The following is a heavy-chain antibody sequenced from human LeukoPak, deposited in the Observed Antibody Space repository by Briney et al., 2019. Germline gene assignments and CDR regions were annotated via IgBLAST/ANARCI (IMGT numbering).Heavy chain of an antibody. CDR1: GYTFTSYD. V-gene: IGHV1-8*01. CDR3: ARSSPTGLGYCSSTSCYRRYNWFEP. D-gene: IGHD2-2*01. CDR2: MNPNSGNT. Sequence: ASVKVSCKASGYTFTSYDINWVRQATGQGLGWMGWMNPNSGNTGYAQKFQGRVTMTRNTSISTAYMELSSLRSEDTAVYYCARSSPTGLGYCSSTSCYRRYNWFEPWGQGTLVTVSS. J-gene: IGHJ5*02.